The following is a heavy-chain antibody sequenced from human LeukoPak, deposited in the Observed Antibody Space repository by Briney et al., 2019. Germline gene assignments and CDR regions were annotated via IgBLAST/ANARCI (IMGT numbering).Heavy chain of an antibody. CDR1: GGSISSYY. V-gene: IGHV4-59*01. D-gene: IGHD2-2*01. CDR2: IYYSGST. J-gene: IGHJ3*02. Sequence: PSETLSLTCTVSGGSISSYYWSWLRQPPGKGLEWIGYIYYSGSTNYNPSLKSRVTISVDTSKNQFSLKLSSVTAADTAVYYCASTYQRDAFDIWGQGTMVTVSS. CDR3: ASTYQRDAFDI.